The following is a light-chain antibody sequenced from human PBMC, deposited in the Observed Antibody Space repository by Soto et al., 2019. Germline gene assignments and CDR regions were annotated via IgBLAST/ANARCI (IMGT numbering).Light chain of an antibody. J-gene: IGKJ5*01. CDR1: QSVASNS. Sequence: ETVLTQSPGTLSLSPGETATLSCRASQSVASNSLAWYQQKPGQAPRLLVYGASGRATDIPDRISGRGSGTDFTITINRLEPEDFAVYYCQNYDSSPYTFGQGTRLEIK. CDR3: QNYDSSPYT. CDR2: GAS. V-gene: IGKV3-20*01.